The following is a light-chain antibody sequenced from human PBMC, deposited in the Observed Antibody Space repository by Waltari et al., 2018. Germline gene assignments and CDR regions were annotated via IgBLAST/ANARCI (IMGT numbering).Light chain of an antibody. J-gene: IGLJ2*01. CDR2: KAT. Sequence: SSELTQPPSVSLSPAPTARITCPGDALAKQHTFWYQKKPGHAPVLVMYKATQRPSGIPERFSGSTSGTTVTLTISGVQAEDEADYFCQSADITGIYVIFGGGTKLTVL. CDR3: QSADITGIYVI. CDR1: ALAKQH. V-gene: IGLV3-25*03.